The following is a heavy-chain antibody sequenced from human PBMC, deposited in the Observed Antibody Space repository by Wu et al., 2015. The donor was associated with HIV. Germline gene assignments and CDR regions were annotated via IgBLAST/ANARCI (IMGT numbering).Heavy chain of an antibody. D-gene: IGHD5-12*01. CDR1: GGTFTNYG. CDR3: ARDVPSWPDSYYGMDV. CDR2: IIPLYGST. J-gene: IGHJ6*02. Sequence: QVQMVQSGAEVRQPGSSVKVSCKASGGTFTNYGINWVRRAPGAGLEWLGTIIPLYGSTNYAQKFLGRIMISADTSTTTSSLELSGLKSEDTAIYYCARDVPSWPDSYYGMDVWGQGTTVTVSS. V-gene: IGHV1-69*04.